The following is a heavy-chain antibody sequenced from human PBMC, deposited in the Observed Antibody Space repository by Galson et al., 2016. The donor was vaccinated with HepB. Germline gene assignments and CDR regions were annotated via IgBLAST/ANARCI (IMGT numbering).Heavy chain of an antibody. CDR1: GFKFSDYS. D-gene: IGHD2-21*01. J-gene: IGHJ5*02. CDR3: SNLGVVATERRPVRRFAP. V-gene: IGHV3-48*01. CDR2: IGSSGSAI. Sequence: LRLSCAASGFKFSDYSMNWVRQAPGKGLEWVSYIGSSGSAIYYADSVKGRFIISRDNGKNSLYLQMNSLRGEDTAVYYCSNLGVVATERRPVRRFAPWGQGTLVTVSS.